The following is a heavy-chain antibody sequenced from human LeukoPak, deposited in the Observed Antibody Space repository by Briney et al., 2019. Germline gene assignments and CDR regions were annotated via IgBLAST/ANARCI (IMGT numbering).Heavy chain of an antibody. J-gene: IGHJ4*02. CDR3: ARWDGYSSSPDY. CDR1: VYTFTGFY. V-gene: IGHV1-2*02. CDR2: INPHSADT. D-gene: IGHD6-13*01. Sequence: ASVKVSCKASVYTFTGFYMHLVRQAPGQGLEWMGWINPHSADTGYAQKFLGRVTMTRDMSISTIYTELTRLRSDDTALYYCARWDGYSSSPDYWGQGTLVTVSS.